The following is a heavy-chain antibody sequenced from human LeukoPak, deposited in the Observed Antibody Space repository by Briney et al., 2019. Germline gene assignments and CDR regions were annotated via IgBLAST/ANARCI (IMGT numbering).Heavy chain of an antibody. J-gene: IGHJ4*02. D-gene: IGHD6-13*01. CDR3: ARVHGSSWHHYFDY. V-gene: IGHV3-43*02. CDR1: GFTFHDYD. Sequence: GASLRLSCAASGFTFHDYDRHWVRQPPGKVLEWVSLISWDGINTYYADSVKGRFTISRDNSKNTLYLQMNSLRAEDTAVYYCARVHGSSWHHYFDYWGQGTLVTVSS. CDR2: ISWDGINT.